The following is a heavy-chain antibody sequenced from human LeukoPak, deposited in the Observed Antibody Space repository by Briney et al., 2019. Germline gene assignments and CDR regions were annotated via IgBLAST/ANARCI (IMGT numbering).Heavy chain of an antibody. CDR1: GFTFSSYA. CDR3: ARDYYDSSGYCDY. CDR2: ISYDGSNK. D-gene: IGHD3-22*01. J-gene: IGHJ4*02. V-gene: IGHV3-30-3*01. Sequence: PGGSLRLPCAASGFTFSSYAMHWVRQAPGKGLEWVAVISYDGSNKYYADSVKGRFTISRDNSKNTLYLQMNSLRAEDTAVYHCARDYYDSSGYCDYWGQGTLVTVSS.